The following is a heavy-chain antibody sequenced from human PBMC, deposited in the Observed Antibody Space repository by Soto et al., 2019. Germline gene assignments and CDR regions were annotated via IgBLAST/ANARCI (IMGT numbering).Heavy chain of an antibody. Sequence: GGFLRLSCTASGFTFSSYDMHWVRQATGKGLEWISAIGTAGDTYYPGSMKGRFTISRENAKNSLYIQMNSLRAGDTAVYYCARGGGYSGYDYGGYYYYGMDVWGQGTTVTVSS. CDR1: GFTFSSYD. V-gene: IGHV3-13*01. D-gene: IGHD5-12*01. CDR3: ARGGGYSGYDYGGYYYYGMDV. J-gene: IGHJ6*02. CDR2: IGTAGDT.